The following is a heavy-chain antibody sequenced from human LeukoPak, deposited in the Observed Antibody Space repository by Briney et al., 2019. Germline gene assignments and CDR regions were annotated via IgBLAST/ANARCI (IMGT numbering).Heavy chain of an antibody. CDR1: GYTFTSYA. Sequence: ASVKVSCKASGYTFTSYAMHWVRRAPGQRLEWMGRINAGNGDTKYSQKFQGRVTIARDTSASTAYMELSSLGSEDTAVYYCARDRGRTGDFDYWGQGTLVTVSS. V-gene: IGHV1-3*01. CDR2: INAGNGDT. J-gene: IGHJ4*02. CDR3: ARDRGRTGDFDY. D-gene: IGHD1-1*01.